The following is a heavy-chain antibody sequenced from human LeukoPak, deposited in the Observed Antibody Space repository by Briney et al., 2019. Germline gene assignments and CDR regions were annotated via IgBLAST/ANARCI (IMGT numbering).Heavy chain of an antibody. D-gene: IGHD2-21*01. CDR2: ISYDGSNK. J-gene: IGHJ4*02. CDR1: GFTFSSYA. CDR3: ARPPSYCGGDCSPYYFDY. V-gene: IGHV3-30-3*01. Sequence: GRSLRLACAASGFTFSSYAMHWVRQAPGKGLEWVAVISYDGSNKYYADSVKGRFTISRDNSKNTLYLQMNSLRAEDTAVYYCARPPSYCGGDCSPYYFDYWGQGTLVTVSS.